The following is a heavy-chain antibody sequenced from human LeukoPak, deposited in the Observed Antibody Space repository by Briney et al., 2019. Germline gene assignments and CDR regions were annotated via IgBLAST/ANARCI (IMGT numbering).Heavy chain of an antibody. D-gene: IGHD3-16*01. J-gene: IGHJ6*03. CDR2: ISGSSGTI. Sequence: PGGSLRLSCAASGFTFSTYSMNWVRQAQGKGLEWVSYISGSSGTIYYADSVRGRFTTYRDNAKNSLYLQMNRLRAEYTAVYYCARRSEFGVLYYMDVWGKGTTVTVSS. CDR3: ARRSEFGVLYYMDV. CDR1: GFTFSTYS. V-gene: IGHV3-48*01.